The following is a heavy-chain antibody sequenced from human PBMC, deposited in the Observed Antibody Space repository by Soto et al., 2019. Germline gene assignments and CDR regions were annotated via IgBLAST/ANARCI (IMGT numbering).Heavy chain of an antibody. CDR1: GYTFPSYV. J-gene: IGHJ6*02. Sequence: ASVKVSCKASGYTFPSYVISWVRQAPGQGLEWMGWISAYNGNTNFAQKLQGRVTMTTDTSTSTAYMELRSLRSDDTAVYYCARVVATVAGPYGMDVWGQGTTVTVSS. D-gene: IGHD6-19*01. CDR2: ISAYNGNT. CDR3: ARVVATVAGPYGMDV. V-gene: IGHV1-18*01.